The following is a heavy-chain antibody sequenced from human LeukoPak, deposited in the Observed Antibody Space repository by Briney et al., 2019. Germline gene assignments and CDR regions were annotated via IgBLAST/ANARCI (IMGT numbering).Heavy chain of an antibody. Sequence: GGSLRLSCAASGFSFTSYNFHWVRQAPGKGLQWLEFISYDGNIKYEDSVKGRFTISRDNSKNTLYLQMNSLRAEDTAVYYCAKNIVEFGFDYWGQGTLVTVSS. CDR3: AKNIVEFGFDY. D-gene: IGHD5-12*01. J-gene: IGHJ4*02. CDR2: ISYDGNIK. V-gene: IGHV3-30*18. CDR1: GFSFTSYN.